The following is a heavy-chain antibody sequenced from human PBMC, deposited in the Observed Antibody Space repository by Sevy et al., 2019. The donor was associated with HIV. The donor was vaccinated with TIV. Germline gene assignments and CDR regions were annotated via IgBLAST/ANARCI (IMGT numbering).Heavy chain of an antibody. V-gene: IGHV1-8*03. J-gene: IGHJ4*02. D-gene: IGHD3-9*01. Sequence: ASVKVSCKASGYTFANYDINWVRQATGQGLEWMGWMNPNSGNTGYAQKFQGRVTITRNTSISTAYMELGSLRSEDTAVYYCARGRFDILTGYHFDYWGQGTLVTVSS. CDR2: MNPNSGNT. CDR3: ARGRFDILTGYHFDY. CDR1: GYTFANYD.